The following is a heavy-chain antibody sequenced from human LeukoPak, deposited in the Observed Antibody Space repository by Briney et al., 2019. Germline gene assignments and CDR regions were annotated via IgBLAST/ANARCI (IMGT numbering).Heavy chain of an antibody. Sequence: SETLSLTCTVSGGSISSYSWSWIRQPAGKGLEWIGRIFTSGSTNYNPSLKSRVTMSLDTSKNQFSLKLSSVTAADTAVYYCARDTWFGAGRTFDYWGQGTLVTVSS. V-gene: IGHV4-4*07. D-gene: IGHD3-10*01. J-gene: IGHJ4*02. CDR2: IFTSGST. CDR3: ARDTWFGAGRTFDY. CDR1: GGSISSYS.